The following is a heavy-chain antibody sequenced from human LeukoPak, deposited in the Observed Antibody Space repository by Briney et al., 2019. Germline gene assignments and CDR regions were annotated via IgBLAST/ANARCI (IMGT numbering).Heavy chain of an antibody. Sequence: GGSLRLSCAASGFTFAGYAMSWVRQAPGKGLEWVSTLSGSGGSTYYADSVKGRFTISRDNSKNTLYLQMNSLRAEDTAVYYCAKAQSAARRGYFQHWGQGTLVTVSS. CDR1: GFTFAGYA. V-gene: IGHV3-23*01. J-gene: IGHJ1*01. D-gene: IGHD6-6*01. CDR3: AKAQSAARRGYFQH. CDR2: LSGSGGST.